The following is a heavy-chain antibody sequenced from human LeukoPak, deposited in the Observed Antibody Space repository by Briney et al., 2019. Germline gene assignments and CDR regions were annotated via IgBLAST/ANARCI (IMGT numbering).Heavy chain of an antibody. CDR3: QYREDLLTFDY. CDR1: GGSFSGYY. D-gene: IGHD1-26*01. CDR2: INHSGST. J-gene: IGHJ4*02. Sequence: SETLSLTCAVYGGSFSGYYWSWIRQPPGKGLEWIGEINHSGSTNYNPSLKSRVTISVDTSKNQFSLKLSSVTAADTAVYYCQYREDLLTFDYWGQGTLVTVSS. V-gene: IGHV4-34*01.